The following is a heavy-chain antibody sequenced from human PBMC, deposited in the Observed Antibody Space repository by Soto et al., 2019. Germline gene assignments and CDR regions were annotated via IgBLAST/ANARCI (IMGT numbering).Heavy chain of an antibody. CDR2: IIPFFGTA. J-gene: IGHJ4*02. CDR1: GGTFSRSA. D-gene: IGHD6-19*01. Sequence: QVQLEQSGAEVRKPGSSVKVSCKASGGTFSRSAISWVRQAPGQGLEWMGGIIPFFGTANYAQKFHGRVKITADEPTGTAYMELSSLTSEDTAIYYCAKFAESSGYFDYWGQGALITVSS. CDR3: AKFAESSGYFDY. V-gene: IGHV1-69*01.